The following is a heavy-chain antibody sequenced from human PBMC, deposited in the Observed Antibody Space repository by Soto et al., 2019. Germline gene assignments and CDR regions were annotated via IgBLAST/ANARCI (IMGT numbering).Heavy chain of an antibody. D-gene: IGHD2-15*01. V-gene: IGHV1-8*01. CDR3: ARLAYCSGGSCYPYYYYYMDV. J-gene: IGHJ6*03. Sequence: ASVKVSCKASGYTFTSYDINWVRQATGQGLEWMGWMNPNSGNTGYAQKFQGRVTMTRNTSISTAYMELSSLRSEDTAVYYCARLAYCSGGSCYPYYYYYMDVWGKGTTVTVSS. CDR2: MNPNSGNT. CDR1: GYTFTSYD.